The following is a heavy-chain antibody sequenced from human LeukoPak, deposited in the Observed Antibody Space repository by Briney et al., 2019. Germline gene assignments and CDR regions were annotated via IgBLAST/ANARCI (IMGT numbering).Heavy chain of an antibody. CDR3: ARERGDSMALYYYYMDV. J-gene: IGHJ6*03. V-gene: IGHV3-21*01. CDR2: ISSSSSYI. D-gene: IGHD4/OR15-4a*01. Sequence: GGSLRLSCAASVFTFSSYSMNWVRQAPGKGLEWVSSISSSSSYIYYADSVKGRFTISRDNAKNSLYLQMNSLRAEDTAVYYCARERGDSMALYYYYMDVWGKGTTVTVSS. CDR1: VFTFSSYS.